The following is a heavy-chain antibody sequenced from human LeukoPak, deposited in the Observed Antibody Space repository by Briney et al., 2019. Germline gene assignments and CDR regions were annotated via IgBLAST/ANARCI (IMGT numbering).Heavy chain of an antibody. CDR1: GYTLTELS. CDR2: FDPEDGET. CDR3: ATVVVVPAAIPKVDYYGMDV. J-gene: IGHJ6*04. Sequence: ASVKVSCKVSGYTLTELSMHWVRRAPGKGLEWMGGFDPEDGETIYAQKFQGRVTMTEDTSTDTAYMELSSLRSEDTAVYYCATVVVVPAAIPKVDYYGMDVWGKGTTVTVSS. V-gene: IGHV1-24*01. D-gene: IGHD2-2*01.